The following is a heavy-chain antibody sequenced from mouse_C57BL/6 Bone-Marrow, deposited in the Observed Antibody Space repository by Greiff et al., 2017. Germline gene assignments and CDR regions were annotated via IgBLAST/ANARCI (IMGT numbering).Heavy chain of an antibody. CDR3: AGEGIYYYGSSPLGLGV. Sequence: VQLQQPGAELVKPGASVKMSCKASGYTFTGYWITWVKQRPGQGLEWIGDIYPGSGSTKYNEKFKSKATLTVDTSSSTAYMQLSSLTSEDSAVYYCAGEGIYYYGSSPLGLGVWGTGTTVTVSS. CDR2: IYPGSGST. D-gene: IGHD1-1*01. V-gene: IGHV1-55*01. CDR1: GYTFTGYW. J-gene: IGHJ1*03.